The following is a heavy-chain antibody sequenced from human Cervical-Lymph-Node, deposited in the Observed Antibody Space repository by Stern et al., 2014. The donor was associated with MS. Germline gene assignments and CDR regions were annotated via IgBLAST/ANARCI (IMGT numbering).Heavy chain of an antibody. CDR3: ARHVQGFDY. J-gene: IGHJ4*02. CDR1: GYSFTIYY. CDR2: IYPYDSDT. V-gene: IGHV5-51*01. Sequence: EVQLLQSGAEVKKPGESLKISCKLSGYSFTIYYIAWVRQMPGKGLEWMGVIYPYDSDTTYSQSFQGQVTISADKSITTAYLQWSSLRASDTAMYYCARHVQGFDYWGQGTLVTVSS.